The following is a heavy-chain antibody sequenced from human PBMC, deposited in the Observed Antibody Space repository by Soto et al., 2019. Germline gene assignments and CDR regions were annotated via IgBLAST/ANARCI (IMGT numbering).Heavy chain of an antibody. CDR2: IQGGGSI. Sequence: EVLLEESGGGVVQPGGSLRLSCAASGFTVSNNYMAWVRQAPGQGLEWVSVIQGGGSISYADSVRDRFTISRDSSKNTVLLQMNSLRPEDTAVYFCARGEGSGSNALGYWGQGTLVTVSS. CDR3: ARGEGSGSNALGY. D-gene: IGHD3-10*01. CDR1: GFTVSNNY. V-gene: IGHV3-66*01. J-gene: IGHJ4*02.